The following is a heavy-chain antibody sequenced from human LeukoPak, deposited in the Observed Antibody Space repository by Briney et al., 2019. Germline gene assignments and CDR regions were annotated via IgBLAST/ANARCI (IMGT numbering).Heavy chain of an antibody. CDR3: AREGEGCSSTSCYHRWFGP. V-gene: IGHV1-18*01. D-gene: IGHD2-2*01. CDR1: GYTFTSYG. J-gene: IGHJ5*02. CDR2: ISAYNGNT. Sequence: ASVKVSCKASGYTFTSYGISWVRQAPGQGLEWMGWISAYNGNTNYAQKLQGRVTMTTDTSTSTAYMELRSLRSEDTAVYYCAREGEGCSSTSCYHRWFGPWGQGTLVTVSS.